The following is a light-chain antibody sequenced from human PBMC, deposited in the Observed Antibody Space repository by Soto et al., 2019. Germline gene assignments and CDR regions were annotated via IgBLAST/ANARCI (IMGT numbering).Light chain of an antibody. CDR1: QSISSY. J-gene: IGKJ1*01. V-gene: IGKV1-39*01. CDR2: AAS. Sequence: DIQMTQSPSSLSASVGDRVTITCRASQSISSYLNWYQQKPGKAPKLLIYAASSLQSGVPSRFSGSGSGTDFTLTISSLQPEDFATYYCQQSYSTPPETFGHGPKVEIK. CDR3: QQSYSTPPET.